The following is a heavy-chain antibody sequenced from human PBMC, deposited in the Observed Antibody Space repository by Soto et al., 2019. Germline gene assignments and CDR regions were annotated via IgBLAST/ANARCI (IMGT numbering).Heavy chain of an antibody. J-gene: IGHJ4*02. CDR3: ASRGCRGGSCYSPHFDY. CDR1: SDSVSSSSYT. V-gene: IGHV4-39*01. D-gene: IGHD2-15*01. Sequence: SETLSLTCTVSSDSVSSSSYTWGWIRQPPGKGPEWIGSIYSSGSTYYNPSLNSRVTVSVDTSKNQFSLKVTSVTAADTAVYYCASRGCRGGSCYSPHFDYWGQGTRVTVSS. CDR2: IYSSGST.